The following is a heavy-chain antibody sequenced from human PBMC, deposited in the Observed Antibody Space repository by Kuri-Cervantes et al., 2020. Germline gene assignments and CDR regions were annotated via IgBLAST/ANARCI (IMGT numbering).Heavy chain of an antibody. V-gene: IGHV3-20*04. CDR3: ARVTGSGSLMDV. CDR1: GFTFDDYA. CDR2: ISGSGGST. D-gene: IGHD3-10*01. J-gene: IGHJ6*02. Sequence: GESLKISCAASGFTFDDYAMHWVRQAPGKGLEWVSAISGSGGSTYYADSVKGRFTISRDNAKNSLYLQMNSLRAEDTAVYYCARVTGSGSLMDVWGQGTTVTVSS.